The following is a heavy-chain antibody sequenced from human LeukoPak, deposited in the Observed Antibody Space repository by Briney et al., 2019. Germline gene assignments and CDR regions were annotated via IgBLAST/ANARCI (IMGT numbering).Heavy chain of an antibody. CDR3: ARGRTMDGSTPPFEI. J-gene: IGHJ3*02. D-gene: IGHD4/OR15-4a*01. CDR1: GYTFTNYY. Sequence: GASVKVSCKASGYTFTNYYMHWVRQAPGQGLEWMGWIDPNTGDTNYSQNTQGRATMTRDTSINTAYMEFTSLGSDDTAVYYCARGRTMDGSTPPFEIWGQGTMVTVSS. V-gene: IGHV1-2*02. CDR2: IDPNTGDT.